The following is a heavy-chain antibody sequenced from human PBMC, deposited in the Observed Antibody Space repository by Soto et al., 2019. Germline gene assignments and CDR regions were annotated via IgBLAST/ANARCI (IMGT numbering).Heavy chain of an antibody. CDR1: GFTVSSNY. Sequence: GGSLRLSCAASGFTVSSNYMSWVRQAPGKGLEWVSVIYSGDSTYYADSVKGRFTISRDNSKSTLYLQMNSLRADDTAVYYCARDARYCSGGSCAMFYYYGMDVWGQGTTVTVSS. J-gene: IGHJ6*02. CDR3: ARDARYCSGGSCAMFYYYGMDV. V-gene: IGHV3-53*01. D-gene: IGHD2-15*01. CDR2: IYSGDST.